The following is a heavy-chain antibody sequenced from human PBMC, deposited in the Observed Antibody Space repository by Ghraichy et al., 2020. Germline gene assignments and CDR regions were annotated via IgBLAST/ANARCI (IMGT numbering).Heavy chain of an antibody. J-gene: IGHJ4*02. D-gene: IGHD6-6*01. CDR1: GGSISNYY. Sequence: SETLSLTCTVSGGSISNYYWNWIRQPPGKGLEWIGYIYYSGATNYNPSLKSRVTISVDTSKNQFSLKLTSVTAADTAVYYCARVEYSYFFSFDYWGQGTLVTASS. V-gene: IGHV4-59*01. CDR3: ARVEYSYFFSFDY. CDR2: IYYSGAT.